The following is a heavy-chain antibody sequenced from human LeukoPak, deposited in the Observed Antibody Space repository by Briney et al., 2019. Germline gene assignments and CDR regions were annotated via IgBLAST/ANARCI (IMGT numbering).Heavy chain of an antibody. Sequence: SSETLSLTCAVYGGSFSGYYWSWIRQPPGKGLEWIGEINHSGSTNYNPSLKSRVTISVDTSKNQFSLKLSSVTAADTAVYYCARHKGATYYYGSGSYNWFDPWGQGTLVTVSS. CDR2: INHSGST. V-gene: IGHV4-34*01. CDR3: ARHKGATYYYGSGSYNWFDP. J-gene: IGHJ5*02. CDR1: GGSFSGYY. D-gene: IGHD3-10*01.